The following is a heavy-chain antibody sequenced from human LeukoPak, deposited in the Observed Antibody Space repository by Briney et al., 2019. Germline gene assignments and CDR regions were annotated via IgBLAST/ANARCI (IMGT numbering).Heavy chain of an antibody. CDR3: ARDLEEDYGPLRWFDP. Sequence: PSETLSLTCTVSGGSISSYYWSWIRQPAGKGLEWIGRIYTSGSTNYNPSLKSRVTMSVDTSKNQFSLKLSPVTAADTAVYYCARDLEEDYGPLRWFDPWGQGTLVTVSS. CDR2: IYTSGST. J-gene: IGHJ5*02. CDR1: GGSISSYY. D-gene: IGHD4/OR15-4a*01. V-gene: IGHV4-4*07.